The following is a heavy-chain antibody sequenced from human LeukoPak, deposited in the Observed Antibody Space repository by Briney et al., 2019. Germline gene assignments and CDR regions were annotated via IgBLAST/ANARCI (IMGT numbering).Heavy chain of an antibody. Sequence: PSETLSLTCTVSGGSISNYYWSWIRQPPGKGLEWIGYIYYSGSTNYNPSLKSRVTISVDTSKNQFSLKLSSVTAADTAVYYCARESNRVWAPGAFDIWGQGTMVTVSS. V-gene: IGHV4-59*01. D-gene: IGHD3-16*01. CDR2: IYYSGST. J-gene: IGHJ3*02. CDR1: GGSISNYY. CDR3: ARESNRVWAPGAFDI.